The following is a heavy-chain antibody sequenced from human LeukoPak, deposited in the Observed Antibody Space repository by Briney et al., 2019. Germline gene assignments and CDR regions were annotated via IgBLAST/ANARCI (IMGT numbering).Heavy chain of an antibody. V-gene: IGHV4-34*01. CDR3: VSYYYDSSGYYAHSWFDP. CDR2: INHSGST. D-gene: IGHD3-22*01. Sequence: LETLSLTCAVYGGSFSGYYWSWIRQPPGKGLEWIGEINHSGSTNYNPSLKSRVTISVDTSKNQFSLKLSSVTAADTAVYYCVSYYYDSSGYYAHSWFDPWGQGTLVTVSS. CDR1: GGSFSGYY. J-gene: IGHJ5*02.